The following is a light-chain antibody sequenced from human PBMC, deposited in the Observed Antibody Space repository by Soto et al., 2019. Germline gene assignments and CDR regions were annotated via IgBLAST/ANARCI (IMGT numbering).Light chain of an antibody. J-gene: IGKJ1*01. CDR2: KVS. V-gene: IGKV2-30*02. CDR3: MQGTHWPRT. Sequence: DVVMTQSPLSLPVTLGQPASISCRSSQSLVHSDGNTYLNWFQQRPGQSPRRLIYKVSNRDSGVPDRFSGSGSGTDFTLKISRVEPEDVGVYYCMQGTHWPRTFGQGTKVQIK. CDR1: QSLVHSDGNTY.